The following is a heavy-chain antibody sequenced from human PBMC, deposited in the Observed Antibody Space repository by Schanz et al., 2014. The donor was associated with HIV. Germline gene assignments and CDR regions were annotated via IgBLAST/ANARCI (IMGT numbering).Heavy chain of an antibody. CDR2: ISYDGNKR. J-gene: IGHJ6*02. Sequence: QVQLVESGGGVVQPGRSLRLSCAASGFTFSSYDIHWVRQAPGKGLEWVAVISYDGNKRYYADSVKGRFTISRDNSKNTLYLQMNSLRVEDTAVYYCAKGGYTGHYYYGLDVWGQGTTVTVSS. D-gene: IGHD1-26*01. CDR1: GFTFSSYD. V-gene: IGHV3-30*18. CDR3: AKGGYTGHYYYGLDV.